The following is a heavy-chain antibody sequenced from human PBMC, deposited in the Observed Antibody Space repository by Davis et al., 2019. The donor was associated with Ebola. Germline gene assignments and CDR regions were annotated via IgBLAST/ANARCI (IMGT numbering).Heavy chain of an antibody. J-gene: IGHJ4*02. Sequence: GESLKISCAASGFTFSSYAMSWVRQAPGKGLEWVSYISSSSSTIYYADSVKGRFTISRDNAKNSLYLQMNSLRAEDTAVYYCARAHYGDRIDYWGQGTLVTVSS. CDR2: ISSSSSTI. CDR1: GFTFSSYA. CDR3: ARAHYGDRIDY. D-gene: IGHD4-17*01. V-gene: IGHV3-48*04.